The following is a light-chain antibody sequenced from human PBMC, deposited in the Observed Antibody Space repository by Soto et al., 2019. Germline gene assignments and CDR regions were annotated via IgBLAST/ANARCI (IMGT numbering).Light chain of an antibody. J-gene: IGLJ1*01. CDR1: SSDVCGYNY. CDR2: DVS. V-gene: IGLV2-14*03. Sequence: QSVLTQPASVSGSPGQSITISCTGTSSDVCGYNYVSWYQHHPGKVPQLMIYDVSNRPSGVSNRFSGSKSGNTASLTISGLQAEDEADYYCYSYTSSNTYVFGTGTKLTVL. CDR3: YSYTSSNTYV.